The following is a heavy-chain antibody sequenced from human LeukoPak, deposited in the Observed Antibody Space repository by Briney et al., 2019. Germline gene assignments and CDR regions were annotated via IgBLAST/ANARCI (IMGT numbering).Heavy chain of an antibody. J-gene: IGHJ4*02. CDR3: AGAIAAAGWAGHY. CDR2: IYTSGST. CDR1: GGSISSSSYY. V-gene: IGHV4-61*02. Sequence: PSETLSLTCTVSGGSISSSSYYWGWIRQPAGKGLEWIGRIYTSGSTNYNPSLKSRVTISVDTSKNQFSLKLSSVTAADTAVYYCAGAIAAAGWAGHYWGQGTLVTVSS. D-gene: IGHD6-13*01.